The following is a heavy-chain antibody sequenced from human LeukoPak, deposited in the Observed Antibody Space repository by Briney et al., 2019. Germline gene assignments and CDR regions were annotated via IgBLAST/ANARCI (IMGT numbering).Heavy chain of an antibody. Sequence: ASVKVSCKASGYSFTTNAINWVRQAPGQGPEWMGWINPTTGNPTYVQDFTGRCVFSLDISVNTAYLQISNLKAEDTAVYYCARGTLKYYGMDVWGQGTTIIVSS. CDR2: INPTTGNP. CDR3: ARGTLKYYGMDV. J-gene: IGHJ6*02. CDR1: GYSFTTNA. V-gene: IGHV7-4-1*02.